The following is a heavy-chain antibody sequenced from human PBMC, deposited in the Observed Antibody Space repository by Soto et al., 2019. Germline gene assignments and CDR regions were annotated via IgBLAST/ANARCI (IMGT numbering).Heavy chain of an antibody. J-gene: IGHJ4*02. Sequence: GGSMRLSCTASGFTLNTYAMSWVRQAPGKGLEWVSTISDSGSTYYADSVKGRFTISRDNSKNTLYLEMNSLRAEDTAVYYCAKDKGGRYCSRTSCLYSFDYWGQGTLVTVSS. V-gene: IGHV3-23*01. D-gene: IGHD2-2*01. CDR2: ISDSGST. CDR3: AKDKGGRYCSRTSCLYSFDY. CDR1: GFTLNTYA.